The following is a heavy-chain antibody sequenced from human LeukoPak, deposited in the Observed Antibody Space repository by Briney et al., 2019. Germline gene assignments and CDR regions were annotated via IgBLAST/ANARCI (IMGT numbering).Heavy chain of an antibody. J-gene: IGHJ4*02. CDR1: GFTFSSCW. Sequence: GGSLRLSCAASGFTFSSCWMSWVRQAPGKGLEWVASIKQDGSEKYYVDSVKGRFTISRDNAKNSLYLQMNSLRAEDTAVYYCAKDPSLDYFDYWGQGTLVTVSS. CDR3: AKDPSLDYFDY. CDR2: IKQDGSEK. V-gene: IGHV3-7*03.